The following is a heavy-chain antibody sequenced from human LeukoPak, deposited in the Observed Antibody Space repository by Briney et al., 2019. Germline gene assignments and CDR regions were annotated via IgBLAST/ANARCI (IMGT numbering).Heavy chain of an antibody. J-gene: IGHJ5*02. CDR3: ARGVRKGYSYSYLFSYNWFDP. Sequence: SETLSLTCTVSGGSISSYYWSWIRQPAGKGLEWIGRIYTSGTTHYNPSLKSRVTMSVDTSKNQFSLKLSSVTAADTAVYYCARGVRKGYSYSYLFSYNWFDPWGQGTLVTVSS. CDR2: IYTSGTT. CDR1: GGSISSYY. D-gene: IGHD5-18*01. V-gene: IGHV4-4*07.